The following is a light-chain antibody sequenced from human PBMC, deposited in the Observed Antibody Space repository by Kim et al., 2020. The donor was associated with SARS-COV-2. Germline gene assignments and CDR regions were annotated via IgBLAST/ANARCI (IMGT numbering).Light chain of an antibody. CDR2: NNN. J-gene: IGLJ3*02. V-gene: IGLV1-44*01. Sequence: GRGVTIFCSGSKSNIGTNGVNWYQQFPGTAPKLLIYNNNQRPSGVPDRFSGSRAGTTASLDIIGFQSEDEADYYCAAWDDSLNGRVFGGGTQLTVL. CDR1: KSNIGTNG. CDR3: AAWDDSLNGRV.